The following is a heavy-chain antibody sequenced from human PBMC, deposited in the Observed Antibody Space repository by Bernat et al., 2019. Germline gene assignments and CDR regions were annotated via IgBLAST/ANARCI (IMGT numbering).Heavy chain of an antibody. CDR1: GGSISSNNYY. J-gene: IGHJ4*02. Sequence: QLQLQESGPGLVKPSETLSLTCTVSGGSISSNNYYWGWIRQPPGKGLEWTGSIYYGGTTYYNPSLQSRVTISVDTSKNQFSLKLSSVTAADTAVYYCARHHLYDSSGYWDYWGQGTLVTVSS. CDR3: ARHHLYDSSGYWDY. D-gene: IGHD3-22*01. CDR2: IYYGGTT. V-gene: IGHV4-39*01.